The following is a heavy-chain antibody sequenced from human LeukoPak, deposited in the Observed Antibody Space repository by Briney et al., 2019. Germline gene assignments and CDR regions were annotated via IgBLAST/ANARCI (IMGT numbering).Heavy chain of an antibody. CDR2: MNPNSGST. V-gene: IGHV1-8*01. D-gene: IGHD6-13*01. Sequence: GASVKVSCKASGYTFTSYDINWVRQATGQGLEWMGWMNPNSGSTGYAQKFQGRVTMTRNTSISTACMELSSLRSEDTAVYYCARMYSSSWTQYAFDIWGQGTMVTVSS. CDR1: GYTFTSYD. CDR3: ARMYSSSWTQYAFDI. J-gene: IGHJ3*02.